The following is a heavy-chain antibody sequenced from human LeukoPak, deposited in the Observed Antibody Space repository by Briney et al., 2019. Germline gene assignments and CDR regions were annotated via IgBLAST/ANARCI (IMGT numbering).Heavy chain of an antibody. D-gene: IGHD2-2*01. Sequence: SETLSLTCAVYGGSFGGYYWSWIRQPPGKGLEWIGEINHSGSTNYNPSLKSRVTISVDTSKNQFSLKLSSVTAADTAVYYCARDRGVVVPAAACDYWGQGTLVTVSS. CDR1: GGSFGGYY. CDR3: ARDRGVVVPAAACDY. J-gene: IGHJ4*02. CDR2: INHSGST. V-gene: IGHV4-34*01.